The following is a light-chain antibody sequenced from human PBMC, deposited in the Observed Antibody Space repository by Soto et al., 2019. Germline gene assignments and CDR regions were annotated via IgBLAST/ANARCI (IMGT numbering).Light chain of an antibody. J-gene: IGKJ1*01. CDR2: GAS. Sequence: EIVLTQSPASQSLSLGERATLSCMASQSVDSAFFAWYQQTPGQPPRLLIHGASRRAAGIPDRFSGSGSGTDFSLTISRLEPEDFAVYYCQQYASSVTFGQGTKVEI. CDR3: QQYASSVT. CDR1: QSVDSAF. V-gene: IGKV3-20*01.